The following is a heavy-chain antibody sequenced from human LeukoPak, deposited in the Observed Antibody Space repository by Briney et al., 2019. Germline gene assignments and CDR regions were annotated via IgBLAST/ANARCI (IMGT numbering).Heavy chain of an antibody. V-gene: IGHV4-39*01. D-gene: IGHD2-15*01. CDR1: GGSISRSSYY. CDR3: ARPIYCSGGSCPFDY. J-gene: IGHJ4*02. Sequence: PSETLSLTCTVSGGSISRSSYYWGWVRQPPGKGLEWIGSIYFGGSTYYNPSLKSRVTISVDTSKNQFSLKLSSVTAADTAVYYCARPIYCSGGSCPFDYWGQGILVTVSS. CDR2: IYFGGST.